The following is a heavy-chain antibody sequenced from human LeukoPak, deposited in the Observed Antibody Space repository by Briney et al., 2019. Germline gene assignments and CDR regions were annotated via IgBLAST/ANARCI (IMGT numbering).Heavy chain of an antibody. D-gene: IGHD3-16*01. CDR1: GFTFSRYW. CDR3: ARDLRLGELEGMDV. CDR2: IYSGGST. V-gene: IGHV3-53*01. Sequence: GGSLRLSCVGSGFTFSRYWLNWVRQAPGKGLEWVSVIYSGGSTYYADSVKGRFTISRDNSKNTLYLQMNSLRAEDTAVYYCARDLRLGELEGMDVWGQGTTVTVSS. J-gene: IGHJ6*02.